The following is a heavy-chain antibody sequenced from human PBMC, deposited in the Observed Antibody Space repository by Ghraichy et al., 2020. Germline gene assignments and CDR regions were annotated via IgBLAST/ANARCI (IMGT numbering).Heavy chain of an antibody. V-gene: IGHV4-59*01. CDR1: GGSISSYY. J-gene: IGHJ5*02. CDR3: ARDLRIAVAGWFDP. D-gene: IGHD6-19*01. Sequence: SETLSLTCTVSGGSISSYYWSWIRQPPGKGLEWIGYIYYSGSTNYNPSLKSRVTISVDTSKNQFSLKLSSVTAADTAVYYCARDLRIAVAGWFDPWGQGTLVTVSS. CDR2: IYYSGST.